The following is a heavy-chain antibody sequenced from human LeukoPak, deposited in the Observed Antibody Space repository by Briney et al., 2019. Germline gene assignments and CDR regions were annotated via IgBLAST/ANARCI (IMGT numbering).Heavy chain of an antibody. CDR2: IYYSGST. Sequence: SETLSLTCTVSGGSISSSSYYWGWIRQPPGTGLEWIGSIYYSGSTYYNPSLKSRVTISVDTSKNQFSLKLSSVTAADTAVYYCAQTIQLWFPFDYWGQGTLVTVSS. J-gene: IGHJ4*02. CDR1: GGSISSSSYY. V-gene: IGHV4-39*01. D-gene: IGHD5-18*01. CDR3: AQTIQLWFPFDY.